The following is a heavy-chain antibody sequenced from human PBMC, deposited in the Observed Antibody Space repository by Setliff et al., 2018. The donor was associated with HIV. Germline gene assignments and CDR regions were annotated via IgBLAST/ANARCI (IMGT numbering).Heavy chain of an antibody. V-gene: IGHV4-34*01. D-gene: IGHD4-17*01. CDR3: ARLFGGDYLVYYFDS. Sequence: SETLSLTCAVYSGSFSGYRWTWIRQPPGKGLEWIGEINHRGSTTYNPSLRSRVTISVDTSKNQFSLKLNSVTAADTAVYYCARLFGGDYLVYYFDSWGQGTLVTVSS. CDR2: INHRGST. CDR1: SGSFSGYR. J-gene: IGHJ4*02.